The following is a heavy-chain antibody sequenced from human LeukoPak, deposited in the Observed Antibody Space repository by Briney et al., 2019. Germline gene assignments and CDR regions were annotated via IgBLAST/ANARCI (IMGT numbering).Heavy chain of an antibody. D-gene: IGHD2-15*01. J-gene: IGHJ6*02. Sequence: SETLSLTCTLSGGSISSYYWSWIRQPPGKGLEWIGYIYYSGSTNYNPSLKSRVTISVDTSKNQFSLKLSSVTAADTAVYYCARAKGRYCSGGSCYSGYYYYGMDVWGQGTTVTVSS. CDR2: IYYSGST. CDR1: GGSISSYY. V-gene: IGHV4-59*01. CDR3: ARAKGRYCSGGSCYSGYYYYGMDV.